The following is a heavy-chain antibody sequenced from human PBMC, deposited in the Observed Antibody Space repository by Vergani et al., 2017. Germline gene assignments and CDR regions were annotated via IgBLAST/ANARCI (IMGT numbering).Heavy chain of an antibody. D-gene: IGHD4-23*01. Sequence: QVQLQQWGAGLLKPSETLSLTCAVYGGSFSGYYWSWIRQPPGKGLEWIGEINHSGSTNYNPSLKSRVTISVDTSKNHFSLKLSSVTAADTAVYYCAGEGKDDYGVYSANPFDYWGQGTLVTVSS. CDR2: INHSGST. V-gene: IGHV4-34*01. CDR1: GGSFSGYY. CDR3: AGEGKDDYGVYSANPFDY. J-gene: IGHJ4*02.